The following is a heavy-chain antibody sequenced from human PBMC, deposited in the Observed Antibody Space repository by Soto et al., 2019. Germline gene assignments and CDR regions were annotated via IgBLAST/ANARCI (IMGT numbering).Heavy chain of an antibody. D-gene: IGHD6-13*01. V-gene: IGHV1-8*01. CDR1: GYTFTSHD. CDR3: ARERSAAGAGWFDP. CDR2: MNPNSGNT. J-gene: IGHJ5*02. Sequence: QVQLAQSGAEVKKPGASVKVSCKASGYTFTSHDINWVRQATGQGLEWMGWMNPNSGNTDYAQKFQGRVTMTRNTSISTAYMELSSLRSEDTAVYYCARERSAAGAGWFDPWGQGTLVTVSS.